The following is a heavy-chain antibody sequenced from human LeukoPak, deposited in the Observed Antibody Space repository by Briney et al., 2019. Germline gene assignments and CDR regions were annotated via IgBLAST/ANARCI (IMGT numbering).Heavy chain of an antibody. CDR1: GGSFSGYY. V-gene: IGHV4-34*01. CDR2: INHSGST. D-gene: IGHD6-19*01. Sequence: SETLSLTCAVYGGSFSGYYWSWIRQPPGKGLEWIGEINHSGSTNYNPSLKSRVTISVDTYKNQFSLKLSSVTAADTAVYYCARESSIAVAGVDYWGQGTLVTVSS. CDR3: ARESSIAVAGVDY. J-gene: IGHJ4*02.